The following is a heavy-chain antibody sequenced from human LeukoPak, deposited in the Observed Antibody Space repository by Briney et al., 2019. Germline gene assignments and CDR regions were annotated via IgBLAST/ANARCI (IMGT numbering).Heavy chain of an antibody. CDR1: GYTFTSYG. J-gene: IGHJ5*02. D-gene: IGHD2-2*01. CDR2: ISAYNGST. V-gene: IGHV1-18*01. Sequence: ASVKVSCKATGYTFTSYGISWVRQAPGQGLEWMGWISAYNGSTNYAQKLQGRVTMTTDTSTSTAYMELRSLRSDDTAVYYCARDGCSSTSCYYKNWFDPWGQGTLVTVSS. CDR3: ARDGCSSTSCYYKNWFDP.